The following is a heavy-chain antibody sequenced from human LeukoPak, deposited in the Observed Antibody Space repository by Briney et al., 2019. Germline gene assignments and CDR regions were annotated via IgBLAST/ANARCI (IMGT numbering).Heavy chain of an antibody. J-gene: IGHJ5*02. CDR3: ARLGGILDNWFDP. D-gene: IGHD1-26*01. V-gene: IGHV3-30*02. CDR1: GFTFSSYG. CDR2: IRYDGSNK. Sequence: GGSLRLSCAASGFTFSSYGMYWVRQAPGKGLEWVAFIRYDGSNKYYADSVKGRFTISRDNSKNTLYLQMKSLRAEDTAMYYCARLGGILDNWFDPWGQGTLVTVSS.